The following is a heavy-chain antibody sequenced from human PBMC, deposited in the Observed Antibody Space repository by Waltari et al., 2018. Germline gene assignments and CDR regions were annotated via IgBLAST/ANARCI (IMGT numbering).Heavy chain of an antibody. CDR1: GFTFSSYA. V-gene: IGHV3-23*01. D-gene: IGHD3-22*01. Sequence: EVQLLESGGGLVQPGGSLRLSCAASGFTFSSYAMSWVRKAQGKGLEWVSAISGSGGSTYYADAVKGRFTISRDNSKNTLYLQMNSLRAEDTAVYYCAKTYYYDSSGYYSGGPYFDYWGQGTLVTVSS. CDR2: ISGSGGST. J-gene: IGHJ4*02. CDR3: AKTYYYDSSGYYSGGPYFDY.